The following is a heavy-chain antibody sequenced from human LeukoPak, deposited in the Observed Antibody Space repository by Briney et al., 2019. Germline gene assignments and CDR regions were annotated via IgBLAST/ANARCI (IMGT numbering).Heavy chain of an antibody. D-gene: IGHD3-16*01. Sequence: PSETLSLTCTVSGYSISSGYYWGWIRQPPGKGLEWIGSIYHSGSTYYNPSLKSRVTISVDTSKNPYSLKLSYVTAADTAVYYCARMGGAFYYYYMDVWGKGTTVTVSS. CDR2: IYHSGST. CDR1: GYSISSGYY. J-gene: IGHJ6*03. CDR3: ARMGGAFYYYYMDV. V-gene: IGHV4-38-2*02.